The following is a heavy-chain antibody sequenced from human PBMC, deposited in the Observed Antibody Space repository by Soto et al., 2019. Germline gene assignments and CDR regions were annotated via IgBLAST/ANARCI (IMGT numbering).Heavy chain of an antibody. J-gene: IGHJ4*02. CDR3: ARGRPPVWFGESNPPYFDY. D-gene: IGHD3-10*01. V-gene: IGHV1-18*01. CDR1: GYTFTSYG. Sequence: ASVKVSCKASGYTFTSYGISWVRQAPGQGLEWMGWISAYNGNTNYAQKLQGRVTMTTDTSTSTAYMELRSLRSDDTAVYYCARGRPPVWFGESNPPYFDYWGQGTLVTVSS. CDR2: ISAYNGNT.